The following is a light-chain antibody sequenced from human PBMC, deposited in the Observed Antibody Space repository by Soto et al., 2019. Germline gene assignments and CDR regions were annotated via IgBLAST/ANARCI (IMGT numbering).Light chain of an antibody. V-gene: IGKV1-5*01. Sequence: DIQMTQSPSTLSASVGDRVTITCRASQSISRWLAWYQQKPGKAPKILIFDASTLKSGVPSRFSGSGSGTEFTLSIGSLQPDDFATYYCQQYNGYSSWTFGQGTKVEIK. CDR2: DAS. CDR3: QQYNGYSSWT. CDR1: QSISRW. J-gene: IGKJ1*01.